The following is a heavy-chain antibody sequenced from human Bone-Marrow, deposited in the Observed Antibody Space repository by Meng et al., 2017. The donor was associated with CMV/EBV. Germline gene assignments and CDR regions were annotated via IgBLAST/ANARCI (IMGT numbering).Heavy chain of an antibody. J-gene: IGHJ1*01. V-gene: IGHV3-30*19. Sequence: GESLKISCAASGFTFSSYGMHWVRQAPGKGLEWVAVISDDGSNKYYRDSVKGRFTISRDNSKSTLYLQMNSLRDEDTAVYYCVRVVPPTIEPEYFQHWGQGNLVTFSS. CDR2: ISDDGSNK. CDR1: GFTFSSYG. D-gene: IGHD2-2*01. CDR3: VRVVPPTIEPEYFQH.